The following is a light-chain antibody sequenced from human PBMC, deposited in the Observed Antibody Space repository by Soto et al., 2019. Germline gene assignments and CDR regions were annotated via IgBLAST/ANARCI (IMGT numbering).Light chain of an antibody. CDR1: QTVSSN. CDR2: GAS. Sequence: EMGMTQPPSTLSVSPGERATLSCGASQTVSSNLAWYQQKPGQAPRLLIYGASSRATGIPDRFSGSGSGTDFTLTISRLEPEDFATYYCQQRSSYPLTFGGGTKVDNK. V-gene: IGKV3D-20*02. CDR3: QQRSSYPLT. J-gene: IGKJ4*01.